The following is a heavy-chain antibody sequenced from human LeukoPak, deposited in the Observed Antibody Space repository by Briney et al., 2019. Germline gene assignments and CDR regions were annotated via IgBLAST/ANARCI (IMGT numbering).Heavy chain of an antibody. CDR1: GFTFSSYA. CDR3: AKQSLYDSSGHFHY. J-gene: IGHJ4*02. CDR2: ITGSGGYT. V-gene: IGHV3-23*01. D-gene: IGHD3-22*01. Sequence: RPGGSLILSCAASGFTFSSYAMTWVRQAPGKGLEWVSTITGSGGYTYYADSVKGRFTISRDNSKNTLFLRMNSLRAEDTAVYFCAKQSLYDSSGHFHYWGQGTLVTVSS.